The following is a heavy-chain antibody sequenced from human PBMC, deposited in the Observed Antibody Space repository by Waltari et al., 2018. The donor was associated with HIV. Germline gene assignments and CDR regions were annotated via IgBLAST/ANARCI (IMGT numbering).Heavy chain of an antibody. J-gene: IGHJ4*02. V-gene: IGHV4-39*01. Sequence: QLQLQESGPGLVKPSETLSLTCTISGGSISSSSYYWSWIRQPPGNGLECIGSIYYSRRTYYNPSRKRRATISVDTSRIPLPLRLSSLTAADTAVYYCARPVDQTPQGVFGYWGQGTLVTVAS. CDR1: GGSISSSSYY. CDR2: IYYSRRT. D-gene: IGHD2-21*01. CDR3: ARPVDQTPQGVFGY.